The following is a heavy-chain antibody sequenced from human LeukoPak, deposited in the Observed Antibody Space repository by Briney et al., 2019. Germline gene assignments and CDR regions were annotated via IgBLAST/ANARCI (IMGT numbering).Heavy chain of an antibody. J-gene: IGHJ6*02. CDR3: ATRDLYYDFWSGYGSYGMDV. CDR1: GFTFSSYG. D-gene: IGHD3-3*01. Sequence: PGRSLRLSCAASGFTFSSYGMHWVRQAPGKGLEWVAVISYDGNNKYYADSVKGRFTISRDNSKNTLYLQMNSLRAEDTAVYYCATRDLYYDFWSGYGSYGMDVWGQGTTVTVSS. V-gene: IGHV3-30*03. CDR2: ISYDGNNK.